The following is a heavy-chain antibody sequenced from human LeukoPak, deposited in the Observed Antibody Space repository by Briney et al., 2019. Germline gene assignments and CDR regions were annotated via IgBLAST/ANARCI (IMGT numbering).Heavy chain of an antibody. CDR3: ARDDYYDSSGYYDY. V-gene: IGHV1-18*01. CDR1: GYTFTSYG. J-gene: IGHJ4*02. D-gene: IGHD3-22*01. CDR2: ISAYNGNT. Sequence: GASVKVSCKASGYTFTSYGISRVRQAPGQGLEWMGWISAYNGNTNYAQKLQGRVTMTTDTSTSTAYMELRSLRSDDTAVYYCARDDYYDSSGYYDYWGQGTLVTVSS.